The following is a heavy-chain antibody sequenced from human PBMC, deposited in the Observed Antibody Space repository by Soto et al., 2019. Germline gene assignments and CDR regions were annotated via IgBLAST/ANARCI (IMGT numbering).Heavy chain of an antibody. CDR1: GFTFSDYY. J-gene: IGHJ4*02. CDR2: ISSSSSYT. D-gene: IGHD5-12*01. V-gene: IGHV3-11*05. Sequence: QVQLVESGGGLVKPGGSLRLSCAASGFTFSDYYMSWIRQAPGKGLEWVSYISSSSSYTNYADSVKGRFTISRDNAKNSLYLQMNSLRAEDTAVYYCAGGGSVYSAHEDWGQGTLVTVSS. CDR3: AGGGSVYSAHED.